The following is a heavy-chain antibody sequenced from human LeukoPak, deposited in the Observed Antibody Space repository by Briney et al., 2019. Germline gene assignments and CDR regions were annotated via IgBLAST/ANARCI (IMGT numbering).Heavy chain of an antibody. J-gene: IGHJ4*02. Sequence: VASVKVSCKASGGAFSSYAISWVRQAPGQGLEWMGRIIPILGIANYAQKFQGRVTITADKSTSTAYMELSSLRSEDTAVYYCARDHPSGYSDYWGQGTLVTVSS. CDR1: GGAFSSYA. CDR2: IIPILGIA. V-gene: IGHV1-69*04. D-gene: IGHD3-22*01. CDR3: ARDHPSGYSDY.